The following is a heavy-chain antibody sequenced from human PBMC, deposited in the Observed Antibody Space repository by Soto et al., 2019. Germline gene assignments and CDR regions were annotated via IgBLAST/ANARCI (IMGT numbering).Heavy chain of an antibody. CDR1: GFTFSSHA. CDR3: AKDLSSIAAAGYFDY. J-gene: IGHJ4*02. V-gene: IGHV3-23*01. Sequence: PGGSLRLSCAASGFTFSSHAMSWVRQAPGKGLEWVSAISGSGVSTYYADSVRGRFTISRDNSKNTLYLQMNSLRAEDTAVYYCAKDLSSIAAAGYFDYWGQGTMITVYS. D-gene: IGHD6-13*01. CDR2: ISGSGVST.